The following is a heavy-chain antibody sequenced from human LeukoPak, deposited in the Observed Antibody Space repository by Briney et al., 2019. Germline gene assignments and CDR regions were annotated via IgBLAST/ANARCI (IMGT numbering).Heavy chain of an antibody. CDR3: AKDPLASTTGNYYMDV. CDR2: VSVTVAT. CDR1: GLTSSGYA. Sequence: GGSLTLSCAASGLTSSGYAMRGVPQTPEERRECGFCVSVTVATYNGDSAKGRFTISRDNSKNTIYLQVNSLRAEDTAVYYYAKDPLASTTGNYYMDVWGKGTTVIVSS. D-gene: IGHD1-1*01. J-gene: IGHJ6*03. V-gene: IGHV3-23*01.